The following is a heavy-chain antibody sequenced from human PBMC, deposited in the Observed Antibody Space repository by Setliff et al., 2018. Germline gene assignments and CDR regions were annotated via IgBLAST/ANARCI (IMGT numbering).Heavy chain of an antibody. CDR3: ARGAYYDSSGSYAFDI. V-gene: IGHV1-46*01. J-gene: IGHJ3*02. D-gene: IGHD3-22*01. CDR2: INPSGGST. CDR1: GYTFTSYY. Sequence: ASVKVSCKASGYTFTSYYMHWVRQAPGQGLEWMGIINPSGGSTSYAQKFQGRVTMTRDTSTSTVYMELSSLRSEDTAVYYCARGAYYDSSGSYAFDIWGQGTTVTVSS.